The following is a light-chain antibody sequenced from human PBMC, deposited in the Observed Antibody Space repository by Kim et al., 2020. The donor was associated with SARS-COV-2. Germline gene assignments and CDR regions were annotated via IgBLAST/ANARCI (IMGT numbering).Light chain of an antibody. Sequence: SVVERVTRTCRASHSINAYSNWDPQKPNKAPQLLIYAASTLQSEVPSRFSCSGSGTEFTLTINSLQTEDFATYYCQQSHTAPLLTFGGGTKVDIK. V-gene: IGKV1-39*01. CDR2: AAS. CDR3: QQSHTAPLLT. CDR1: HSINAY. J-gene: IGKJ4*02.